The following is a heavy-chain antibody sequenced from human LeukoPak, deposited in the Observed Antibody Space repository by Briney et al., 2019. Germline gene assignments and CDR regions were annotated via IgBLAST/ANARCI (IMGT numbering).Heavy chain of an antibody. J-gene: IGHJ3*01. V-gene: IGHV1-2*06. CDR3: ATAMIVKAFDV. CDR1: GYTFTGYY. D-gene: IGHD3-22*01. CDR2: INPNSGGT. Sequence: ASVKVSCKASGYTFTGYYIHWVRQAPGQGLEWMGRINPNSGGTDYAQKFRGRVTMTRDTSISTAYMELTSLTSDDTAVYYCATAMIVKAFDVWGQGTMVTVSS.